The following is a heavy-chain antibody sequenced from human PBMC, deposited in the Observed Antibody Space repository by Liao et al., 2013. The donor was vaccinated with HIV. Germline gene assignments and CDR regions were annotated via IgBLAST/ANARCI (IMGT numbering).Heavy chain of an antibody. CDR2: IYISGSS. Sequence: QVQLQESGPGLVKPSETLSLTCTVSGGSISSYYWNWIRQPAGKGLEWIGRIYISGSSNYNPSLKSRVTMSVDTSKNQFSLKLSSVTAADTAVYYCATAWDGYKPDIPIWGQGTLVTVSS. J-gene: IGHJ4*02. V-gene: IGHV4-4*07. CDR1: GGSISSYY. CDR3: ATAWDGYKPDIPI. D-gene: IGHD5-24*01.